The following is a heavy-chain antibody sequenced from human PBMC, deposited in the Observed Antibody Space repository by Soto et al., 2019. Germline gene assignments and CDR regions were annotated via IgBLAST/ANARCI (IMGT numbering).Heavy chain of an antibody. Sequence: GASVKVSCKASGFTFTSSAVQWVRQARGQRLEWIGWIVVGSGNTNYAQKFQERVTITRDMSTSTAYMELSSLRSEDTAVYDCAADYYDSSGYYLTNAFDIWGQETMVTV. D-gene: IGHD3-22*01. V-gene: IGHV1-58*01. CDR3: AADYYDSSGYYLTNAFDI. CDR1: GFTFTSSA. J-gene: IGHJ3*02. CDR2: IVVGSGNT.